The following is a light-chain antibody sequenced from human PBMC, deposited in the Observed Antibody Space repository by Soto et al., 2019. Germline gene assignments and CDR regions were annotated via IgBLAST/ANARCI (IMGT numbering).Light chain of an antibody. J-gene: IGKJ5*01. CDR1: ESVTSSH. CDR3: QHYGSSRNT. CDR2: GAS. Sequence: EIVLTQSSDTLSLSPGERATLSCRASESVTSSHLAWYQQKPGQAPRLLIYGASSRATGIPDRFSGSGSGTDFTLTISRLEPEDFAVYYCQHYGSSRNTFGQGTRLEIK. V-gene: IGKV3-20*01.